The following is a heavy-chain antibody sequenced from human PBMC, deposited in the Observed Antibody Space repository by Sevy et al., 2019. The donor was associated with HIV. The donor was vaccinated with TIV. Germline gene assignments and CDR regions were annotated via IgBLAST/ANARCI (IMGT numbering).Heavy chain of an antibody. V-gene: IGHV1-18*01. J-gene: IGHJ1*01. D-gene: IGHD1-26*01. Sequence: ASVKVSCKASGYTFTNYFITWVRQAPGQRLEWMGRISTYNTEYAQKFQGRLTMTTDTSTSTVYMELRSLRFDDTAVYYCARSPSGSQGPGQYFQHWGQGTLVTVSS. CDR2: ISTYNT. CDR3: ARSPSGSQGPGQYFQH. CDR1: GYTFTNYF.